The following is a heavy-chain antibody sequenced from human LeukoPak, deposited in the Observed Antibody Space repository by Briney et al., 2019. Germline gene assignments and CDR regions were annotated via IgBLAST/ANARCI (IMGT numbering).Heavy chain of an antibody. CDR2: IYYSGST. CDR1: GGSISSSF. V-gene: IGHV4-59*12. CDR3: ARRGDGGYYFDL. J-gene: IGHJ2*01. D-gene: IGHD2-21*02. Sequence: SETLSLTCTVSGGSISSSFWTWLRQPPGKGLEWIGYIYYSGSTNYNPSLKSRVTLSVDTSKNQFSLKLSSVTAADTALYYCARRGDGGYYFDLWGRGTLVTVSS.